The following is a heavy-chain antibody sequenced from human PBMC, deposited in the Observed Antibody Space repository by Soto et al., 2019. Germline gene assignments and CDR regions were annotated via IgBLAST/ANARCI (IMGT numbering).Heavy chain of an antibody. V-gene: IGHV4-39*01. CDR1: GGSISSSSYY. D-gene: IGHD5-18*01. J-gene: IGHJ4*02. CDR3: ARSLLLRENSYGVFDN. CDR2: IYYSGST. Sequence: SETLSLTCTVSGGSISSSSYYWGWIRQPPGKGLEWIGSIYYSGSTYYNPSLKSRVTISVDTSKNQFSLKLSSVTAADTAVYYCARSLLLRENSYGVFDNGGQEPLVTVS.